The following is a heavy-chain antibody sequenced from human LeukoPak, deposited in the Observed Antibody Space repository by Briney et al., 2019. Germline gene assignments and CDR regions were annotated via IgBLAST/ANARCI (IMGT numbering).Heavy chain of an antibody. CDR3: ARDYLDIVVVPAAIDV. CDR1: GFTFSSYW. D-gene: IGHD2-2*03. CDR2: IKQDGSEK. V-gene: IGHV3-7*01. J-gene: IGHJ6*04. Sequence: GGSLRLSCAASGFTFSSYWMSWVRQAPGKGLEWVANIKQDGSEKYYVDSVKGRFTISRDNAKNSLYLQMNSLRAEDTAVYYCARDYLDIVVVPAAIDVWGKXTTVTV.